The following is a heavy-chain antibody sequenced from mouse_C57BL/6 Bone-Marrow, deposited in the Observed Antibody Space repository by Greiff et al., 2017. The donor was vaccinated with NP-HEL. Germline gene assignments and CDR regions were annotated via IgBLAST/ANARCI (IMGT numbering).Heavy chain of an antibody. CDR1: GFTFSDYG. J-gene: IGHJ2*01. Sequence: DVHLVESGGGLVKPGGSLKLSCAASGFTFSDYGMHWVRQAPEKGLEWVAYISSGSSTIYYADTVKGRFTISRDNAKNTLFLQMTSLRSEDTAMYYCAKDSDYFDYWGQGTTLTVSS. CDR2: ISSGSSTI. V-gene: IGHV5-17*01. CDR3: AKDSDYFDY.